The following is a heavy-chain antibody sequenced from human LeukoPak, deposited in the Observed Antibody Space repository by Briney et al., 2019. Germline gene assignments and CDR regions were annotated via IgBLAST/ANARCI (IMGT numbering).Heavy chain of an antibody. Sequence: SQTLSLTCAISGDSVSSNSAAWNWIRQSPSRGLEWLGRTYYRSKWYNDYAISVRSRITFNPDTSNNQFSLQLISVTPEGTAVYYCARSPSPYSSGWYFDYWGQGTLVTVSS. D-gene: IGHD6-19*01. CDR2: TYYRSKWYN. CDR1: GDSVSSNSAA. J-gene: IGHJ4*02. V-gene: IGHV6-1*01. CDR3: ARSPSPYSSGWYFDY.